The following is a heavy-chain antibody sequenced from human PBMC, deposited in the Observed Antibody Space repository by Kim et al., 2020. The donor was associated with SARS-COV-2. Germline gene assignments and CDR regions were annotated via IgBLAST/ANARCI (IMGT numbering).Heavy chain of an antibody. CDR1: GFTFSAYD. D-gene: IGHD1-26*01. V-gene: IGHV3-48*02. CDR2: ITKNSATI. J-gene: IGHJ3*02. Sequence: GGSLRLSCATSGFTFSAYDMNWVRLPPGKGLEWLSFITKNSATIYYADSVKGRFTVSRDNAKNSLYLQMNSLRDEDTGVYYCVIARWVGAFDIWGQGRMV. CDR3: VIARWVGAFDI.